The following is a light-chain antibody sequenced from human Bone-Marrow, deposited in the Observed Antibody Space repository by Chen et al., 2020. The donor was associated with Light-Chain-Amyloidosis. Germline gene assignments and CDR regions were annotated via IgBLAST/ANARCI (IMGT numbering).Light chain of an antibody. CDR2: EVT. CDR3: SSYTITNTLV. J-gene: IGLJ1*01. CDR1: SGDVGGDNH. V-gene: IGLV2-14*01. Sequence: QSALTQPASVSGSPGQSITISCPGTSGDVGGDNHVSWYQQHPDKAPKLMIYEVTNRPSWVPERFSGSKSDNTASLTISGLQTEDEADYFCSSYTITNTLVFGSGTRVTVL.